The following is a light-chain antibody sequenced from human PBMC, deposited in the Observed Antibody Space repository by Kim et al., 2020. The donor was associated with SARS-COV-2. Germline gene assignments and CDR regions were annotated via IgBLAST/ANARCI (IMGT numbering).Light chain of an antibody. V-gene: IGKV3-15*01. Sequence: VSPGERATLSCRASQSLNNYLAWYQQKPGQAPGLLIYGASTRATGIPARFSGSGSGTEFTLTISSLQSEDSAVYYCQQHNNWPRTFGQGTKVDIK. CDR3: QQHNNWPRT. CDR1: QSLNNY. J-gene: IGKJ1*01. CDR2: GAS.